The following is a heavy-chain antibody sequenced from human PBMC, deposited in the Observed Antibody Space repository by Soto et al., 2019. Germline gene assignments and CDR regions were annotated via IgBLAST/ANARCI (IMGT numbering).Heavy chain of an antibody. J-gene: IGHJ6*03. CDR3: AREYYDFWSGYSPGPYCYYMDV. V-gene: IGHV1-18*01. Sequence: GASVKVSCKASGYTFTSYGISWVRQAPGQGLEWMGWISAYNGNTNYAQKLQGRVTMTTDTSTSTAYMELRSLRSDDTAVYYCAREYYDFWSGYSPGPYCYYMDVWGKGTTVTVSS. D-gene: IGHD3-3*01. CDR2: ISAYNGNT. CDR1: GYTFTSYG.